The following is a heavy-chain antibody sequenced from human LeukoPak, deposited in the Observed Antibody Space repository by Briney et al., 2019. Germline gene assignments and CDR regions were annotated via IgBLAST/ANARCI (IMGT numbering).Heavy chain of an antibody. V-gene: IGHV3-53*01. CDR2: ITSGAST. CDR1: GFSVRSNY. J-gene: IGHJ1*01. CDR3: ARTDETAPAEDFQH. Sequence: PGGSLRLSCAASGFSVRSNYMSWVRQASRKGLEGVAFITSGASTYYEDSVKGRFTISRDNSKNTLYLQMKSLRAEDTAVYYCARTDETAPAEDFQHWGQGTLVTVSS. D-gene: IGHD2-21*02.